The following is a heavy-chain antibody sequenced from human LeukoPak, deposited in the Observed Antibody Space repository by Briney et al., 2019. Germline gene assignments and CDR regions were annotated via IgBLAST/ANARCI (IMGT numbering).Heavy chain of an antibody. Sequence: AASVTVSCKASGGTFSSYAISWVRQAPGQGLEWMGGIIPIFGTANYAQKFQGRVTITADKSTSTAYMELSSLRSEDTAVYYCTGYGSGSYYGPDYWGQGTLVTVSS. V-gene: IGHV1-69*06. CDR3: TGYGSGSYYGPDY. CDR2: IIPIFGTA. J-gene: IGHJ4*02. D-gene: IGHD3-10*01. CDR1: GGTFSSYA.